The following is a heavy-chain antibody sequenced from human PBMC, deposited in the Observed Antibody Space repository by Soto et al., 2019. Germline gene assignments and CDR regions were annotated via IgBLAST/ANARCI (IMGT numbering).Heavy chain of an antibody. V-gene: IGHV1-69*13. CDR2: IIPIFGTA. Sequence: SVKVSCKASGGTFSSYAISWVRQAPGQGLEWMGGIIPIFGTANYAQKFQGRVTITADESTSTAYMELSSLRSEDTAVYYCARVPYDILTGPLASDYYYGMDVWGQGTTVTVSS. CDR1: GGTFSSYA. CDR3: ARVPYDILTGPLASDYYYGMDV. J-gene: IGHJ6*01. D-gene: IGHD3-9*01.